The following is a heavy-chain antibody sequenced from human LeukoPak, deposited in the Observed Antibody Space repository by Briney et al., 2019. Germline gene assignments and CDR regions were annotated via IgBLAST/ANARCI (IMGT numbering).Heavy chain of an antibody. J-gene: IGHJ4*02. V-gene: IGHV3-23*01. D-gene: IGHD6-13*01. CDR1: GFTFRDYT. Sequence: GGSLRLSCAASGFTFRDYTMNWVRQAPGRGLEWVSSVDGGGGGTYYADSVKGRFTISRDNSKDTLYLQMNGLRAEDTAVYFCAKQSAGSAAWYSLHYDFWGQGTLVTVSS. CDR3: AKQSAGSAAWYSLHYDF. CDR2: VDGGGGGT.